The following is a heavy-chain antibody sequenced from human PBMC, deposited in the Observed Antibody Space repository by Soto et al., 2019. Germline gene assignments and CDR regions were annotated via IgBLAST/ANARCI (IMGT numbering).Heavy chain of an antibody. J-gene: IGHJ6*02. CDR3: XXXXXXVXPTPQDV. V-gene: IGHV1-18*01. CDR1: GYIFVNYG. Sequence: QVQLVQSGDEVKKPGASVKVSCKASGYIFVNYGIAWVRQAPGQGLEWMGWISPYTGNTHSATQVQGRLTMTTDTSTSTAYMDLGSLTSDDTAVYYCXXXXXXVXPTPQDVWGQGTTVTVSS. CDR2: ISPYTGNT.